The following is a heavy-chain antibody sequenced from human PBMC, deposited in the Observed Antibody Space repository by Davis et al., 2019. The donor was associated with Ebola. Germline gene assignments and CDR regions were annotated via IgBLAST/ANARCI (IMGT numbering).Heavy chain of an antibody. J-gene: IGHJ4*02. D-gene: IGHD1-26*01. CDR1: GFTFNKYW. Sequence: GESLKISCAASGFTFNKYWMHWVRQAPGKGLVYVSRISSDGGITSYADSVKGRFTISRDNAKSTLYLQMNSLTAEDTAVYYCVRNTYGAPEYWGQGTLVTVSS. CDR2: ISSDGGIT. V-gene: IGHV3-74*01. CDR3: VRNTYGAPEY.